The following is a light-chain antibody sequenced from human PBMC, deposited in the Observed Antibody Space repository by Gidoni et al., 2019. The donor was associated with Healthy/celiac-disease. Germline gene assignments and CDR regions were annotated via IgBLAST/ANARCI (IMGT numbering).Light chain of an antibody. CDR1: QDISNY. J-gene: IGKJ2*03. V-gene: IGKV1-33*01. Sequence: IQITQSPSSLSSSVGDRVTITCQASQDISNYLKWYQQKPGKAPKLLIYDESNLETGVPSRFSGSGSGTDFTFTISSLQPEDIATYYCQQYDNLPTYRFGQGTKLEIK. CDR3: QQYDNLPTYR. CDR2: DES.